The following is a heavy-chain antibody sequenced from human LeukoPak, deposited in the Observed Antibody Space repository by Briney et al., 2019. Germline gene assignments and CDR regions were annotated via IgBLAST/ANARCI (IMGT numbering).Heavy chain of an antibody. Sequence: GSSVKVSCKASGGTLSSYAFSWVRQAPGQGLEWMGGIIPIFGTGSYAQKFQGRVTITADEFTNTAYMELSSLRSEDTAVYYCATDLNQQLVLHWGQGTLVTVSS. CDR3: ATDLNQQLVLH. D-gene: IGHD6-13*01. CDR1: GGTLSSYA. J-gene: IGHJ4*02. CDR2: IIPIFGTG. V-gene: IGHV1-69*01.